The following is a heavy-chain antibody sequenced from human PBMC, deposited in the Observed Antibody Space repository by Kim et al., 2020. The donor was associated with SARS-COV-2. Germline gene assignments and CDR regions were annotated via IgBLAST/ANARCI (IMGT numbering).Heavy chain of an antibody. Sequence: GGSLRLSCGVSGGTLSNYWMDWVRQAPGKGLVWVSRINSDGSMTSYADSVKGRFTISRDNAKNTFFLQMNSLRAEETAVYYCLRVHYDFCSGDYMDVWG. CDR1: GGTLSNYW. J-gene: IGHJ6*02. D-gene: IGHD3-3*01. CDR3: LRVHYDFCSGDYMDV. V-gene: IGHV3-74*01. CDR2: INSDGSMT.